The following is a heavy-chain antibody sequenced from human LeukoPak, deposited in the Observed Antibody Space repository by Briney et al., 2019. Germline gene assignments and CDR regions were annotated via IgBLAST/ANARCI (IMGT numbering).Heavy chain of an antibody. CDR2: MNANSGNR. J-gene: IGHJ5*02. CDR1: GYTFTSYD. D-gene: IGHD3-10*01. CDR3: ARDGGGYGSGSYFFDH. V-gene: IGHV1-8*01. Sequence: ASVKVSCKASGYTFTSYDINWVRQATGQGLEWMGWMNANSGNRGYAQKFQGRVTMTSNTSISTAYMELSSLRSEETAVYYCARDGGGYGSGSYFFDHWGQGTLVTVSS.